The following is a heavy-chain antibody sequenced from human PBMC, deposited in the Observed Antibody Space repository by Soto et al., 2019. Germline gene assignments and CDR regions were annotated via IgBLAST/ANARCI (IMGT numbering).Heavy chain of an antibody. J-gene: IGHJ4*02. D-gene: IGHD4-4*01. CDR2: IYHSGST. CDR3: ARGMTTVTTLDY. Sequence: QQQQQESGSGLVKPSQTLSLTCAVSGGSISSGGYSWSWIRQPPGKGLEWIGYIYHSGSTYYNPSLKSRITISIDRSKNQLSLKLSSVTAADTAVYYCARGMTTVTTLDYWGQGTLVSVSS. V-gene: IGHV4-30-2*01. CDR1: GGSISSGGYS.